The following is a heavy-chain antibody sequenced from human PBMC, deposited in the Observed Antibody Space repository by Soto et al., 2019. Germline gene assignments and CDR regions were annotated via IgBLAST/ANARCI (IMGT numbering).Heavy chain of an antibody. CDR3: ATSLAYNWNDGFDP. V-gene: IGHV3-30-3*01. J-gene: IGHJ5*02. CDR1: GFTFSSYA. CDR2: ISYDGSNK. D-gene: IGHD1-20*01. Sequence: PGGSLRLSCAASGFTFSSYAMHWVRQDPGKGLEWVAVISYDGSNKYYADSVKGRFTISRDNSKNTLYLQMNSLRAEDTAVYYCATSLAYNWNDGFDPWGQGTLVTVSS.